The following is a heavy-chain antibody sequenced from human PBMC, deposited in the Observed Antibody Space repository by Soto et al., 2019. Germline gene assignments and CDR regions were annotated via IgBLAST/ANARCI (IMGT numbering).Heavy chain of an antibody. CDR1: GGSFSGYY. CDR3: ARGKGVLLWFGELFGFDY. D-gene: IGHD3-10*01. J-gene: IGHJ4*02. Sequence: SETLSLTCAVYGGSFSGYYWSWIRQPPGKGLEWIGEINHSGSTNYNPSLKSRVTISVDTSKNQFSLKQSSVTAADTAVYYCARGKGVLLWFGELFGFDYWGQGTLVTVSS. CDR2: INHSGST. V-gene: IGHV4-34*01.